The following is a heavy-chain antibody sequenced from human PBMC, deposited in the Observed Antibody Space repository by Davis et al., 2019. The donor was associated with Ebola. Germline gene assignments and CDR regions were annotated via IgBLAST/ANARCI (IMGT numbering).Heavy chain of an antibody. CDR2: ISSSGSSI. CDR3: ASEMTTFYYYYGMDV. J-gene: IGHJ6*02. D-gene: IGHD4-11*01. CDR1: GFTFSDYY. V-gene: IGHV3-11*01. Sequence: GGSLRLSCAASGFTFSDYYMTWIRQAPGKGLEWVSYISSSGSSIYYADSVKGRFTISRDNSKNTLYLQMNSLRAEDTAVYYCASEMTTFYYYYGMDVWGQGTTVTVSS.